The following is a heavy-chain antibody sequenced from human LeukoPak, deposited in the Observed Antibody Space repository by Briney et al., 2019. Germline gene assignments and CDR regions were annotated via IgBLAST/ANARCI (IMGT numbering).Heavy chain of an antibody. D-gene: IGHD3-3*01. CDR3: ARGGGWSGYYPQYYFDY. CDR1: GYTFTSYA. V-gene: IGHV1-3*01. Sequence: GASVKVSCKASGYTFTSYAMHWVRQAPGQRLEWMGWINAGNGNTKYSQKFQGRVTITRDTSASTAYMELSSLRSEDTAVYYCARGGGWSGYYPQYYFDYWGQGTLVTVSS. J-gene: IGHJ4*02. CDR2: INAGNGNT.